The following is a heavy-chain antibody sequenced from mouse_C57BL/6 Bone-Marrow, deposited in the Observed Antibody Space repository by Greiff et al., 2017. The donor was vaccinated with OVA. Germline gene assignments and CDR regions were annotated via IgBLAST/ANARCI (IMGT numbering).Heavy chain of an antibody. CDR3: ARRYYGSSYWYFDV. CDR2: IYPGSGST. D-gene: IGHD1-1*01. CDR1: GYTFTSYW. J-gene: IGHJ1*03. V-gene: IGHV1-55*01. Sequence: VQLQQPGAELVKPGASVKMSCKASGYTFTSYWITWVKQRPGQGLEWIGDIYPGSGSTNYNEKFKSKATLTVDTSSSTAYMQLSSLTSEDSAVYYCARRYYGSSYWYFDVWGTGTTVTFSS.